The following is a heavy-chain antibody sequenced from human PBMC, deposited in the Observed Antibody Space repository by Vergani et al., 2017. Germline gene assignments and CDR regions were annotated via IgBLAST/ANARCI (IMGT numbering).Heavy chain of an antibody. D-gene: IGHD3-16*01. Sequence: QVHLNEAGPGLVKPSQTLSLTCTVSGASITSGSFYWTWIRQPAGKGLEWIGRISVGGDTNHNPSLKSRVIMSVDTSKNQFFLRLSSVTAADTAVYYCARDDKVIGGGNNWFDPWGQGTLVIVSS. J-gene: IGHJ5*02. CDR3: ARDDKVIGGGNNWFDP. V-gene: IGHV4-61*02. CDR2: ISVGGDT. CDR1: GASITSGSFY.